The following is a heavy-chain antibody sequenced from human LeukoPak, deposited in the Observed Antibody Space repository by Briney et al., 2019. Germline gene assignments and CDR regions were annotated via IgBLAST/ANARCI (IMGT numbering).Heavy chain of an antibody. CDR2: IRYDGSNK. Sequence: GGSLRLSCAASGFTFSSYGMHWVRQAPGKGLEWVAFIRYDGSNKYYADSVKGRFTISRDNSKNTLYLQMNSLRAEDTAVYYCAKDKDIVVVVLDYWGQGTLVTVSS. D-gene: IGHD2-15*01. J-gene: IGHJ4*02. CDR1: GFTFSSYG. V-gene: IGHV3-30*02. CDR3: AKDKDIVVVVLDY.